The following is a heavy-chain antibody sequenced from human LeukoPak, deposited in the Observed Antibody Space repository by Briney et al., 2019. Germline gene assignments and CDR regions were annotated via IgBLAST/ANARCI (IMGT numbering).Heavy chain of an antibody. CDR3: ARQVTYYYDSSGYRAFDI. J-gene: IGHJ3*02. CDR2: MNPNSGNT. Sequence: ASVKVSCKASGYTFTSYDINWVRQATGQGLEWMGWMNPNSGNTGYAQKFQGRVTMTRNTSISTAYMELSSLRSEDTAMYYCARQVTYYYDSSGYRAFDIWGQGTMVTVSS. V-gene: IGHV1-8*01. D-gene: IGHD3-22*01. CDR1: GYTFTSYD.